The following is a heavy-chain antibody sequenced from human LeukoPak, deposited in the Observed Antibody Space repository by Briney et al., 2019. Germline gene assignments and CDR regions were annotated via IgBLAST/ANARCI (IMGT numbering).Heavy chain of an antibody. V-gene: IGHV1-18*01. CDR3: ASHLPFSSKVGATTGAFDI. J-gene: IGHJ3*02. CDR1: GYTFTSYG. CDR2: ISAYNGNT. Sequence: ASVKVSCKASGYTFTSYGISWVRQAPGQGLEWMGWISAYNGNTNYAQKLQGRVTMTTDTSTSTAYMELRSLRSDDTAVYYCASHLPFSSKVGATTGAFDIWGQGTMVTVSS. D-gene: IGHD1-26*01.